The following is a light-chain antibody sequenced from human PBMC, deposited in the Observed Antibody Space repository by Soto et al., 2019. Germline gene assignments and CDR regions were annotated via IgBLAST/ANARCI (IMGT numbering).Light chain of an antibody. CDR1: SGDVSGYNS. CDR2: EVS. CDR3: SSYTSSNTPYV. J-gene: IGLJ1*01. V-gene: IGLV2-14*03. Sequence: QSVLTQPASVSESAGQAITISCTGTSGDVSGYNSVSWYQQHPGKAPKLILYEVSNRPSGVSSRFSGSKSGNTASLTISGLQADDEANYYCSSYTSSNTPYVFGTGTKISV.